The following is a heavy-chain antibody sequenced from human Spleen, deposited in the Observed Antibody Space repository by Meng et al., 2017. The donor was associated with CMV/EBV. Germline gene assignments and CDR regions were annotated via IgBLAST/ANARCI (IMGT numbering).Heavy chain of an antibody. V-gene: IGHV3-13*01. J-gene: IGHJ5*02. CDR2: IGTAGDT. Sequence: GESLKISCAASGFTFSSNDMHWVRQTTGKGLEWVSAIGTAGDTYYPGSVKGRFTISRENAKNSFYLQMNSLRAGDTAVYYCASPTRGIAAADHWGQGTLVTVSS. CDR1: GFTFSSND. CDR3: ASPTRGIAAADH. D-gene: IGHD6-13*01.